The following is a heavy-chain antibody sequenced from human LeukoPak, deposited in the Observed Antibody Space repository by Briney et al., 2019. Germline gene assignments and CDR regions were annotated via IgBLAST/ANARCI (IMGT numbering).Heavy chain of an antibody. V-gene: IGHV4-31*03. Sequence: SQTLSLTCTVSGGSISSGGYYWSWIRQHPGKGLEWIGYIYYSGSTYYNPSLKSRVTISVDTSKNQFSLKLSSVTAADTAVYYRAREAALYNWFDPWGQGTLVTVSS. D-gene: IGHD6-25*01. CDR3: AREAALYNWFDP. CDR2: IYYSGST. J-gene: IGHJ5*02. CDR1: GGSISSGGYY.